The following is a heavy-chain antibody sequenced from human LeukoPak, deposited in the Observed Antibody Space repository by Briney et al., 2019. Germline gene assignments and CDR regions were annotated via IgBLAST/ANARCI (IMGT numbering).Heavy chain of an antibody. CDR2: IYHGGST. J-gene: IGHJ6*02. D-gene: IGHD3-9*01. CDR3: YPPKRHSYYDGLDV. CDR1: GVTFRGHY. Sequence: SETLSLTCGVLGVTFRGHYWSWIRQTPGKGLEWIGEIYHGGSTNYNPSLESRVIMSLNTTTKQFLLQFICARGVSHDILSGYPPKRHSYYDGLDVWGPGTTVTVSS. V-gene: IGHV4-34*07.